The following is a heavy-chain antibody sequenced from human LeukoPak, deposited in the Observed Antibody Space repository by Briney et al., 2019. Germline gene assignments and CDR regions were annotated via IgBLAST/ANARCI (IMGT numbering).Heavy chain of an antibody. CDR3: ARGVQLQSWYYGMDV. J-gene: IGHJ6*02. CDR2: IYPRDGST. CDR1: GYTFTSNY. V-gene: IGHV1-46*01. D-gene: IGHD5-18*01. Sequence: ASVKVSCKASGYTFTSNYIHWVRQAPGQGLEWMGMIYPRDGSTSYAQKFQGRVTVTADESTSTAYLELSSLRSEDTAVYYCARGVQLQSWYYGMDVWGQGTTVTVSS.